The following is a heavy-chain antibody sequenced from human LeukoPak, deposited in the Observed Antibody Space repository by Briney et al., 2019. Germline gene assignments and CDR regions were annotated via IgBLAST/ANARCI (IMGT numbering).Heavy chain of an antibody. D-gene: IGHD3-10*01. CDR2: ITGSGGTT. J-gene: IGHJ4*02. V-gene: IGHV3-23*01. CDR3: ARDLASAY. CDR1: GFTFDNYA. Sequence: QSGGSLRLSCAVSGFTFDNYAMGWVRQAPGKGLEWVSGITGSGGTTYYADSVKGRFTISRDNSKNTLYVQMNSLRVEDTAVYYCARDLASAYWGQGTLVTVSS.